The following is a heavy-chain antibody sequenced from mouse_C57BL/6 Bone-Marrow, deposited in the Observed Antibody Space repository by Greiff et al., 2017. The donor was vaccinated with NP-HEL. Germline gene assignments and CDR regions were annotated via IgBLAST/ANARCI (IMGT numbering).Heavy chain of an antibody. D-gene: IGHD1-1*01. CDR2: INPSNGGT. CDR3: ARGRGRGSSHHWYFED. Sequence: VQLQQPGTELVKPGASVKLSCKASGYTFTSYWMHWVKQRPGQGLEWIGNINPSNGGTNYNEKFKSKATLTVDKSSSTAYMQLSRLTSEDSAVYEGARGRGRGSSHHWYFEDWGTGTTVTVAS. CDR1: GYTFTSYW. V-gene: IGHV1-53*01. J-gene: IGHJ1*03.